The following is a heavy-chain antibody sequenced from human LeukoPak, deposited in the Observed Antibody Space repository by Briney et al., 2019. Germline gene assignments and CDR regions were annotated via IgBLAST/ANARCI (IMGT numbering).Heavy chain of an antibody. J-gene: IGHJ4*02. D-gene: IGHD7-27*01. V-gene: IGHV5-51*01. CDR1: GYSFISYW. Sequence: GESLKISCSGSGYSFISYWISWVRQMPGKGLEWLGIIFPGDSDTSYSPSFQGQVTISADKSISTAYLQWSSLQASDTAMYYCARLPSTGQAFDYWGQGTLVTVSS. CDR3: ARLPSTGQAFDY. CDR2: IFPGDSDT.